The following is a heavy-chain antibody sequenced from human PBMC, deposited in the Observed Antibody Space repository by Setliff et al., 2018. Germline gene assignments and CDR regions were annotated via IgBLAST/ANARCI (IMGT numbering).Heavy chain of an antibody. J-gene: IGHJ4*02. CDR2: INAGNGNT. D-gene: IGHD6-19*01. CDR1: GYTFTSYS. Sequence: ASVKVSCKASGYTFTSYSMHWVRQAPGQSLEWMGWINAGNGNTKYSQKFQGRVTMTEDTSTDTAYMELSSLRSEDTAVYYCAFNSGWYGYYFDYWGQGTLVTVSS. CDR3: AFNSGWYGYYFDY. V-gene: IGHV1-3*01.